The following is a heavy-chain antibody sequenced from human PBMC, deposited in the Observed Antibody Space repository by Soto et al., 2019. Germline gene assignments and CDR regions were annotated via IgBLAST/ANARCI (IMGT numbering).Heavy chain of an antibody. V-gene: IGHV3-9*01. D-gene: IGHD1-26*01. CDR1: GFTFDDYA. CDR2: ISWNSGSI. CDR3: AKSRGDTTSGAFDI. J-gene: IGHJ3*02. Sequence: ESGGGLVQPGRSLRLSCAASGFTFDDYAMHWVRQAPGTGLEWVSGISWNSGSIGYADSVKGRFTISRDNAKNSLYLQMNSLRAEDTALYYCAKSRGDTTSGAFDIWGQGTMVTVSS.